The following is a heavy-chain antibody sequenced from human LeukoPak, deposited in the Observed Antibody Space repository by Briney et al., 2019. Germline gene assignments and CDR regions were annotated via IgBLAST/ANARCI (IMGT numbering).Heavy chain of an antibody. CDR1: GFTFSSYG. Sequence: GGSLRLSCAASGFTFSSYGMHWVRQAPGKGLEWVAVMSYDGSNEYYADSVKGRFTTSRDNSKNALYLHMNSLRAEDTAVYYCAKPILPRDYGLDYWGQGALVTVSS. CDR2: MSYDGSNE. J-gene: IGHJ4*02. D-gene: IGHD4-17*01. CDR3: AKPILPRDYGLDY. V-gene: IGHV3-30*18.